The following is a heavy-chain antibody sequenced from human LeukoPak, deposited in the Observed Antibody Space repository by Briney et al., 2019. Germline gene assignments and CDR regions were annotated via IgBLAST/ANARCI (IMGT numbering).Heavy chain of an antibody. CDR2: INHSGST. Sequence: SETLSLTCAVYGGSFSGYYWSWIRQPPGKGLEWIGEINHSGSTNYNPSLKSRVTMSVDTSKNQFSLKLSSVTAADTAVYYCARSVTKSIAAADPWGQGTLVTVSS. D-gene: IGHD6-13*01. CDR1: GGSFSGYY. J-gene: IGHJ5*02. V-gene: IGHV4-34*01. CDR3: ARSVTKSIAAADP.